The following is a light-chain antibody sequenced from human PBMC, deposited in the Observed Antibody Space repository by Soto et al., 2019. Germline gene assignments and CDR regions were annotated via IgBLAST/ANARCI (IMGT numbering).Light chain of an antibody. J-gene: IGLJ1*01. Sequence: QSVLTQPASVSGSPGQSIAISCTGTSSDVGGFNSVSWYQLRPGTAPKLILYDVVDRPSGVSYRFSGSKSGNTASLTISGLHAADEGHYFCSSYTSTMTNVSGCGT. CDR3: SSYTSTMTNV. V-gene: IGLV2-14*03. CDR1: SSDVGGFNS. CDR2: DVV.